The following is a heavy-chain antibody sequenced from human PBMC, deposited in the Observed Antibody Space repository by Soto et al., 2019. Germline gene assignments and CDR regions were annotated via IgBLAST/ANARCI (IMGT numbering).Heavy chain of an antibody. V-gene: IGHV3-23*01. J-gene: IGHJ4*02. CDR3: AKRRGAGGHFDY. D-gene: IGHD2-15*01. CDR1: GFTSSSYA. CDR2: VSIGGST. Sequence: DVQLLESGGGLVQPPGPPRLSCAASGFTSSSYAMGWVRQGPGKGLEWVAVVSIGGSTHYADSVRGRFTISRDNSKNTLSLQMNSLTAEDTAVYFCAKRRGAGGHFDYWGQGALVTVSS.